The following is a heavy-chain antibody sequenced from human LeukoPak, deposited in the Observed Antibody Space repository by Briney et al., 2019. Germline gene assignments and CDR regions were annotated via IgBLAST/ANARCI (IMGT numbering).Heavy chain of an antibody. CDR1: GYTFTSYD. V-gene: IGHV1-8*01. CDR3: ARFTQEEAPGSSSTDY. CDR2: MNPNSGNA. J-gene: IGHJ4*02. D-gene: IGHD6-13*01. Sequence: GASVKVSCKASGYTFTSYDINWVRQATGQGLEWMGWMNPNSGNAGYAQKFQGRVTMTRNTSISTAYMELSSLRSEDTAVYYCARFTQEEAPGSSSTDYWGQGTLVTVSS.